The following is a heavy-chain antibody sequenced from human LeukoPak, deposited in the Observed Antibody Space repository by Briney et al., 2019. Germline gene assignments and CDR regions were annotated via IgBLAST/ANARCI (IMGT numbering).Heavy chain of an antibody. V-gene: IGHV3-30*03. D-gene: IGHD3-16*01. CDR2: ISYDGSNK. CDR1: GFTFSSYG. J-gene: IGHJ5*02. CDR3: ARESYVGAPFDP. Sequence: GGSLRLSCAASGFTFSSYGMHWARQAPGKGLEWVAVISYDGSNKYYADSVKGRFTISRDNAQNSLYLQMNSLRAEDTAVYFCARESYVGAPFDPWGQGTLVTVSS.